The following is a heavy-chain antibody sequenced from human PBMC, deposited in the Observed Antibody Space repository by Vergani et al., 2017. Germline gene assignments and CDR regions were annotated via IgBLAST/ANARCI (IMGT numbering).Heavy chain of an antibody. V-gene: IGHV3-53*01. CDR2: IYSGGST. Sequence: EVQLVESGGGLIQPGGSLRLSCAASGFTVSSNYMSWVRQAPGKGLEWVSVIYSGGSTYYADSVKGRFTISRDNSKNTLYLSMNSLIAEDTAVYYWARDSTSCYGRCDYYYGMDVWGQGTTVTVSS. D-gene: IGHD2-2*01. CDR1: GFTVSSNY. J-gene: IGHJ6*02. CDR3: ARDSTSCYGRCDYYYGMDV.